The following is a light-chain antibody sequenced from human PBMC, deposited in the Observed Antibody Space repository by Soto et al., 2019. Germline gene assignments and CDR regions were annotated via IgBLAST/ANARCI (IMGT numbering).Light chain of an antibody. J-gene: IGLJ1*01. CDR1: SSDVGGFNY. V-gene: IGLV2-14*03. Sequence: QSALTQPASVSGSPGQSVTISCTGTSSDVGGFNYVSWYQQHPGKAPKLMIYDVTNRPSGVSYRFSGSKSGNTASLTISGLQAEDEADYYCNSYTSSSTCVFGTG. CDR2: DVT. CDR3: NSYTSSSTCV.